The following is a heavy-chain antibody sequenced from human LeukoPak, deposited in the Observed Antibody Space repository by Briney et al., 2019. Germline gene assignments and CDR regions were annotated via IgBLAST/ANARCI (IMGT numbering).Heavy chain of an antibody. Sequence: SVKVSCKASGGTFSSYAISWVRQAPGQGLEWMGGIIPIFCTANYAQKFQGRVTITTDESTSTAYMELSSLRSDDTAVYYCARDLSLAVAGPVDYWGQGALVTVSS. CDR1: GGTFSSYA. CDR2: IIPIFCTA. V-gene: IGHV1-69*05. D-gene: IGHD6-19*01. CDR3: ARDLSLAVAGPVDY. J-gene: IGHJ4*02.